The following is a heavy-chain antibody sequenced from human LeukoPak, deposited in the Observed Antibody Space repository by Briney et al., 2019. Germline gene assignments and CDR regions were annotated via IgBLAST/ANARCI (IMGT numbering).Heavy chain of an antibody. CDR1: GASISSGDYY. D-gene: IGHD3-22*01. V-gene: IGHV4-31*03. CDR2: MSYSGST. CDR3: ARAKTHDSSGFDY. J-gene: IGHJ4*02. Sequence: TLSLTCTVSGASISSGDYYWTWIHQHPGKGLEWVGYMSYSGSTYYSPSLKSRISISLDTPKNQFSLTLSSVTAADTAVYYCARAKTHDSSGFDYWGQGTLVTVSP.